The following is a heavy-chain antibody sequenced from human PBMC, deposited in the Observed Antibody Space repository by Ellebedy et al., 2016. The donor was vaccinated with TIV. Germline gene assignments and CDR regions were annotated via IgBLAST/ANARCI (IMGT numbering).Heavy chain of an antibody. CDR3: ARWFGELLYVRWFDP. Sequence: SETLSLTCTVSGGSISRSSYYWGWIRQSPQKGLEWIGSIYYTGSTFYNPSLKSRVTISVDTSKSQFSLRLTSVTAADTVVYYCARWFGELLYVRWFDPWGQGTLVTVSS. CDR1: GGSISRSSYY. CDR2: IYYTGST. J-gene: IGHJ5*02. V-gene: IGHV4-39*01. D-gene: IGHD3-10*01.